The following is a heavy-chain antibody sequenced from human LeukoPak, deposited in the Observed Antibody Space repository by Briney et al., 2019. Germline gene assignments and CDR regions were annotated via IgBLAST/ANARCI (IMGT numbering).Heavy chain of an antibody. CDR2: ISGSGGST. CDR3: AKDRVYIAVAGTTADP. CDR1: GFTFSSYA. Sequence: GGSLRLSCAASGFTFSSYAMSWVRQAPGKGLEWVSGISGSGGSTYYADSVKGRFTISRDNSKKTLYLQMNSLRAEDTAVYYCAKDRVYIAVAGTTADPWGQGTLVTVSS. V-gene: IGHV3-23*01. D-gene: IGHD6-19*01. J-gene: IGHJ5*02.